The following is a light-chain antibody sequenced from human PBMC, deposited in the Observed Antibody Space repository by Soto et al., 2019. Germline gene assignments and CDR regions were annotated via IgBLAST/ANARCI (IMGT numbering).Light chain of an antibody. Sequence: QSVLTQPPSVSGAPGQRITISCTGSSSNIGAGYDVHWYQQLPGTAPKLLIYSYNNRPSGVPDRFSGSKSGTSASLAITGLQAEDEADYYCQSYDSSLSALFGGGTKLTVL. V-gene: IGLV1-40*01. CDR3: QSYDSSLSAL. CDR1: SSNIGAGYD. J-gene: IGLJ2*01. CDR2: SYN.